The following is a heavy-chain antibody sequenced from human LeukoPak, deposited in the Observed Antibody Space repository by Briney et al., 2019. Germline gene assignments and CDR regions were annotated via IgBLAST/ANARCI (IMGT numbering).Heavy chain of an antibody. V-gene: IGHV1-2*02. Sequence: ASVKVSCKASGYTFTDYHIYWVRQAPGQGPEWMGWINSKSGATRYAQKFQGRVTMTRDTSINTAYMELTRLTFDDAAVYYCARRLTGGDHDLDYWGQGALVTVSS. J-gene: IGHJ4*02. CDR3: ARRLTGGDHDLDY. CDR2: INSKSGAT. D-gene: IGHD2-21*02. CDR1: GYTFTDYH.